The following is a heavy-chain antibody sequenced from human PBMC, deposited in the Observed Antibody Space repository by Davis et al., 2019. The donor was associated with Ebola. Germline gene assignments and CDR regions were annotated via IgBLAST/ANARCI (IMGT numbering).Heavy chain of an antibody. J-gene: IGHJ4*02. CDR2: ISGSGGST. CDR1: GFTVSSNY. Sequence: GESLKISCAASGFTVSSNYMSWVRQAPGKGLEWVSAISGSGGSTYYADSVKGRFTISRDNSKKTLYLQMNSLRAEDTAVYYCAVGATSFYFDYWGQGTLVTVSS. CDR3: AVGATSFYFDY. V-gene: IGHV3-23*01. D-gene: IGHD1-26*01.